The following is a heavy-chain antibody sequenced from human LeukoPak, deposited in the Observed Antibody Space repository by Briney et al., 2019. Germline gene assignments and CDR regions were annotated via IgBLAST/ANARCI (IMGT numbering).Heavy chain of an antibody. CDR2: IRHDGSNE. Sequence: PGGSLRLSCAASGFTFSSYGMHWVRQAPGKGLEGVAFIRHDGSNEYYADSVKGRFTISRDNSKNTLYLQMNSLRTEDTAVYYCAKGSKLLLFTRDHHMAVWGKGTTVTISS. CDR1: GFTFSSYG. CDR3: AKGSKLLLFTRDHHMAV. V-gene: IGHV3-30*02. J-gene: IGHJ6*03. D-gene: IGHD1-7*01.